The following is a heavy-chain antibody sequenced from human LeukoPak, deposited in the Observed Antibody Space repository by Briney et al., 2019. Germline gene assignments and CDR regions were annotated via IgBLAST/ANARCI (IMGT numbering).Heavy chain of an antibody. D-gene: IGHD3-22*01. J-gene: IGHJ4*02. V-gene: IGHV3-30*03. CDR3: ARDSVHGYYDSSGYSTLFDY. Sequence: GGSLRLSCAASGFTFSSYGMHWVRQAPGKGLEWVAVISYDGSNKYYADSVRGRFTISRDNSKNTLYLQMNSLRAEDTAVYYCARDSVHGYYDSSGYSTLFDYWGQGTLVTVSS. CDR1: GFTFSSYG. CDR2: ISYDGSNK.